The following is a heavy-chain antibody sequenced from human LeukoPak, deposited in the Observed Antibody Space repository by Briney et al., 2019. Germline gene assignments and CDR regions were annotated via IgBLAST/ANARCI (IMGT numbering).Heavy chain of an antibody. J-gene: IGHJ4*02. CDR3: ARGSSLAAAARGFDY. V-gene: IGHV3-66*02. CDR1: GFTVSTNY. D-gene: IGHD6-25*01. Sequence: PGGSLRLSCAASGFTVSTNYMGWVRQAPGKGPDWVSVIYSGGGAYYADSVKDRFTIFRDTSKNTLYLQMNSLRPEDTAVYYCARGSSLAAAARGFDYWGQGTLVTVSS. CDR2: IYSGGGA.